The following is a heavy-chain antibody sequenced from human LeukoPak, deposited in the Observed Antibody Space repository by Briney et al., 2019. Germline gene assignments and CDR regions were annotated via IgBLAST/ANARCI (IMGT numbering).Heavy chain of an antibody. CDR2: ISGSGGRT. CDR3: AKRGSAWYSGSSNDY. V-gene: IGHV3-23*01. J-gene: IGHJ4*02. D-gene: IGHD1-26*01. CDR1: GFTFSSYA. Sequence: GSLRLSCAASGFTFSSYAMSWVRQAPGKGLEWVSSISGSGGRTHYADSVKGRFTISRDNSKNTLYLQMNSLRAEDTAVYYCAKRGSAWYSGSSNDYWGQGTLVTVSS.